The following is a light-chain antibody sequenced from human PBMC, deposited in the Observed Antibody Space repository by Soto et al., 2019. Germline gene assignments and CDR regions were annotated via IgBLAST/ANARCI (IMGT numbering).Light chain of an antibody. V-gene: IGKV3-15*01. CDR2: DAS. CDR3: QQYDNWPLT. Sequence: EIVLTQSPATLALSPGERATLSCRASQSVIRYLAWYQQKPGQTPRLLIYDASTRATDIPARFSGSGSGTEFTLTISSLQSEDFAAYYCQQYDNWPLTFGGGTKVDIK. J-gene: IGKJ4*01. CDR1: QSVIRY.